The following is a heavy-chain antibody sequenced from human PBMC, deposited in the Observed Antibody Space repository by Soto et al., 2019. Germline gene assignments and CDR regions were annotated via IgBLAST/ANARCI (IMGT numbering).Heavy chain of an antibody. J-gene: IGHJ2*01. CDR2: IIPILGIA. Sequence: QVQLVQSGAEVKKPGSSVKVSCKASGGTFSSYTISWVRQAPGQGLEWMGRIIPILGIANYAQKFQGRVTITADKSTSTGYMELSSLRSEDTAVYYCARSDWYWYFDLWGRGTLVTVSS. V-gene: IGHV1-69*02. CDR3: ARSDWYWYFDL. D-gene: IGHD3-9*01. CDR1: GGTFSSYT.